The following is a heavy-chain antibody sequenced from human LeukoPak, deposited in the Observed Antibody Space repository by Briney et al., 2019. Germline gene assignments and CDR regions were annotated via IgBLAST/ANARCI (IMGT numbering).Heavy chain of an antibody. D-gene: IGHD3-10*01. J-gene: IGHJ4*02. V-gene: IGHV4-31*03. Sequence: SETLSLTCTVSGGSISSGVYYWSWIRQHPGKGLEWIGYIHYSGSTYYIPSLKSRVAMSVDTSKSQFSLKLSSVTAADTAVYYCARGSYHASGSYYFDYWGQGTLVTVSS. CDR2: IHYSGST. CDR1: GGSISSGVYY. CDR3: ARGSYHASGSYYFDY.